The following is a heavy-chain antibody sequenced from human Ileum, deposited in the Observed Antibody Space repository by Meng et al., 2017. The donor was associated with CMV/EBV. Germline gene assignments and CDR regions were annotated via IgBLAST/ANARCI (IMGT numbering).Heavy chain of an antibody. Sequence: CSFYGWSFSVYYWTWIRRPPGKGLEWIGEINHSGTPKYNPSLTSRVTIDVVRSKTQFSLTLSSVTAADTAVYYCARAIIFGGTYADSWGQGTLVTVSS. J-gene: IGHJ4*02. CDR3: ARAIIFGGTYADS. CDR1: GWSFSVYY. CDR2: INHSGTP. V-gene: IGHV4-34*01. D-gene: IGHD1-26*01.